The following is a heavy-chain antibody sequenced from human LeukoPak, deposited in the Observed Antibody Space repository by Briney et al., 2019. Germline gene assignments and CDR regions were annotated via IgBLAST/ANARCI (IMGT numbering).Heavy chain of an antibody. CDR1: GVSISSGGYY. CDR3: ARDRFHYGSGIWDWFDP. V-gene: IGHV4-31*03. D-gene: IGHD3-10*01. J-gene: IGHJ5*02. Sequence: DPSQTLSLTCTVSGVSISSGGYYWSWIRQHPGKGLEWIGYIYYSGSTYYNPSLKSRVTISVDTSKNQFSLKLSSVTAADTAVYYCARDRFHYGSGIWDWFDPWGQGTLVTVSS. CDR2: IYYSGST.